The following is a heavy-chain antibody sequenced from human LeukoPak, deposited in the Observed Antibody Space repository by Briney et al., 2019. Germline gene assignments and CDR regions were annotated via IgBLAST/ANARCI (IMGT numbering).Heavy chain of an antibody. CDR1: GFTFSSYA. D-gene: IGHD3-22*01. CDR3: ARDITMIVVVIPTTFDY. CDR2: ISYDGSNK. Sequence: GGSLRLSCAASGFTFSSYAMHWVRQAPGKGLEWVAVISYDGSNKYYADSVKGRFTISRDNSKNTLYLQMNSLRAEDTAVYYCARDITMIVVVIPTTFDYWGQGTLVTVSS. V-gene: IGHV3-30*04. J-gene: IGHJ4*02.